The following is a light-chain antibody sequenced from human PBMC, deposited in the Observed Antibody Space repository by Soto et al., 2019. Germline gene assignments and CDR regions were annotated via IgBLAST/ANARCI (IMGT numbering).Light chain of an antibody. CDR2: AAS. CDR1: QGISNY. CDR3: QKYNSAPWT. V-gene: IGKV1-27*01. J-gene: IGKJ1*01. Sequence: DIQMTQSPSSLSASVGDRVTITCRASQGISNYLAWYQQKPGKVPKLLIYAASTLRSGVQSRFSGSGSGTDFTLTISSLQPEDVATYYCQKYNSAPWTFGQGTTVEIK.